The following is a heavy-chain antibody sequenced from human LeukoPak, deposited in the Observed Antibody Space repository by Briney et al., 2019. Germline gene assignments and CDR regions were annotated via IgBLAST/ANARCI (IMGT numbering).Heavy chain of an antibody. CDR1: GFTFSSYG. D-gene: IGHD3-10*01. CDR3: VKDKVVRGVKSLAFDI. J-gene: IGHJ3*02. Sequence: QPGRSLRLSCAASGFTFSSYGMHWVRQAPGKGLEWVAVISYDGSNKYYADSVKGRFTISRDNSKNTLYLQMNSLRAEDTAVYYCVKDKVVRGVKSLAFDIWGQGTMVTVSS. CDR2: ISYDGSNK. V-gene: IGHV3-30*18.